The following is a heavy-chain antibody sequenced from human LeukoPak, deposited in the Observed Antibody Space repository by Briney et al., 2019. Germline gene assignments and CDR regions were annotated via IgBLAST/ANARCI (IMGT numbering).Heavy chain of an antibody. CDR3: ARSYVTMVRGGYYMDV. V-gene: IGHV1-18*01. CDR1: GYTFTSYG. D-gene: IGHD3-10*01. J-gene: IGHJ6*03. CDR2: FSAYNGNT. Sequence: ASVKVSCKASGYTFTSYGISWVRQAPGQGLEWMGWFSAYNGNTNYAQKLQGRVTMTTDTSTSTAYMELRSLRSDDTAVYYCARSYVTMVRGGYYMDVWGKGTTVTISS.